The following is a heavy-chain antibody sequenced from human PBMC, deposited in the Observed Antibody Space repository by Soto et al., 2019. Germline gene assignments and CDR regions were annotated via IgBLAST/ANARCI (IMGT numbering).Heavy chain of an antibody. J-gene: IGHJ6*02. D-gene: IGHD2-21*02. CDR2: IYYSGST. CDR3: AREVAVVTPSYYYGMDV. Sequence: SETLSLTCTVSGGSLSSGDYYWSWIRQPPGKGLEWIGYIYYSGSTYYNPSLKSRVTISVDTSKNQFSLKLSSVTAADTAVYYCAREVAVVTPSYYYGMDVWGQGTTVTVSS. V-gene: IGHV4-30-4*01. CDR1: GGSLSSGDYY.